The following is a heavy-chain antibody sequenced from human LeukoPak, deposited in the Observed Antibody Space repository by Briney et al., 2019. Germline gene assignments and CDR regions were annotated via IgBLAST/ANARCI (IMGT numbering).Heavy chain of an antibody. Sequence: SETLSLTCSVSGGSISSSSYYWGWIRQPPGKGLEWIGSIYYSRSTYYNPSLKSRVTISVDTSKNQFSLRLSSVTAADTAVYYCARGVWFGDRGEYYYNGMDVWAQGTSVSVSS. D-gene: IGHD3-10*01. CDR3: ARGVWFGDRGEYYYNGMDV. V-gene: IGHV4-39*01. CDR1: GGSISSSSYY. CDR2: IYYSRST. J-gene: IGHJ6*02.